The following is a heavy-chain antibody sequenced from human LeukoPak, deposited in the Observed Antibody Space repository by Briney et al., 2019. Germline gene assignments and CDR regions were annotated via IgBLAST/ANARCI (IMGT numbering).Heavy chain of an antibody. CDR1: GGTFSSYA. CDR3: ARVSFNEYYFDY. J-gene: IGHJ4*02. D-gene: IGHD2-8*01. CDR2: IIPIFGTA. V-gene: IGHV1-69*05. Sequence: SVKVSCKASGGTFSSYAISWVRRASGQGLEWMGRIIPIFGTANYAQKFQGRVTITTGESTSTAYMELSSLRSEDTAVYYCARVSFNEYYFDYWGQGTLVTVSS.